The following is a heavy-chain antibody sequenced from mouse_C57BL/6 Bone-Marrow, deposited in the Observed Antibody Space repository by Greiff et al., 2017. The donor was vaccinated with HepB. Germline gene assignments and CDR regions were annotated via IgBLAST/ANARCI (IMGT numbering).Heavy chain of an antibody. CDR1: GYTFTDYY. J-gene: IGHJ4*01. D-gene: IGHD1-1*01. Sequence: EVQLQQSGPELVKPGASVKISCKASGYTFTDYYMNWVKQSHGKSLEWIGDINPNNGGTSYNQKFKGKATLTVDKSSSTAYMELRSLTSEDSAVYYCARSPYYYGSGYAMDYWGQGTSVTVSS. CDR3: ARSPYYYGSGYAMDY. CDR2: INPNNGGT. V-gene: IGHV1-26*01.